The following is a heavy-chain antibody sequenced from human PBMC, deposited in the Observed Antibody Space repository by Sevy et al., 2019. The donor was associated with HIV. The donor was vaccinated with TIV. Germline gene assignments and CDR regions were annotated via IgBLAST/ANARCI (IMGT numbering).Heavy chain of an antibody. CDR1: GFSITSYW. CDR2: MNEDGSVT. D-gene: IGHD1-26*01. CDR3: VKDFVGPTDN. J-gene: IGHJ4*02. Sequence: GGSLRLSCAGSGFSITSYWMHWVRQAPGKGLVWVSRMNEDGSVTNHADSVRGRFTISRDNAKNTLYLQMNSLRVEDTAVYYCVKDFVGPTDNWGQGTLVTVSS. V-gene: IGHV3-74*01.